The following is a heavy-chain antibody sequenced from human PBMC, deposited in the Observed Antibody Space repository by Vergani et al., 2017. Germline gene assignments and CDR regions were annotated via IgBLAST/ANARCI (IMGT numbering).Heavy chain of an antibody. V-gene: IGHV3-33*01. Sequence: QVQLVESGGGVVQPGRSLRLSCAASGFTFSSYGMHWVRQAPGKGLEWVAVIWYDGSNKYYADSVKGRFTISRDNSKNSLFLQMNSLRAKDTAVYYCARDGAAAGLDYWSQGTLVTVSS. CDR3: ARDGAAAGLDY. CDR1: GFTFSSYG. J-gene: IGHJ4*02. D-gene: IGHD6-13*01. CDR2: IWYDGSNK.